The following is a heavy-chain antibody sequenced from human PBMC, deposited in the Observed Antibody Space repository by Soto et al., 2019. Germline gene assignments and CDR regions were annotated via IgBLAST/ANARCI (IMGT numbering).Heavy chain of an antibody. CDR1: GFTFSSYS. J-gene: IGHJ6*02. CDR3: AREAYSRSWDSYYYYGMDV. D-gene: IGHD6-13*01. V-gene: IGHV3-21*01. Sequence: EVQLVESGGGLVKPGGSLRLSCAASGFTFSSYSMNWVRQAPGKGLEWVSSISSSSSYIYYADSVKGRFTISRDNAENSLYLQMNSLRAEDTAVYYCAREAYSRSWDSYYYYGMDVWGQGTTVTVSS. CDR2: ISSSSSYI.